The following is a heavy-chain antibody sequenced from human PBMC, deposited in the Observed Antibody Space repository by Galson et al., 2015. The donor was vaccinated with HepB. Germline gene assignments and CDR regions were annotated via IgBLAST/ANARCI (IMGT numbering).Heavy chain of an antibody. J-gene: IGHJ4*02. CDR2: ISSSSSTI. D-gene: IGHD3-9*01. CDR1: GFTFSSYS. Sequence: SLRLSCAASGFTFSSYSMNWVRQAPGKGLEWVSYISSSSSTIYYADSVKGRFTISRDNAKNSLYLQMNSLRAEDTAVYYCARDGDYDILTGYRSFDYWGQGTLVTVSS. CDR3: ARDGDYDILTGYRSFDY. V-gene: IGHV3-48*01.